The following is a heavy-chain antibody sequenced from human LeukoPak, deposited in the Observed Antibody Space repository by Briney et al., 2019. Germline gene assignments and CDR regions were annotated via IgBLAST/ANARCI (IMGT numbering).Heavy chain of an antibody. CDR3: ASHSSGWFG. J-gene: IGHJ4*02. CDR1: GFTFNSYW. CDR2: IKPDGSEK. Sequence: SGGSLRLSCATSGFTFNSYWMSWVRQAPGKGLEWVANIKPDGSEKYYVACVTGRFTISRDNAKNSLYLQMNSLRADDTAVYYCASHSSGWFGWGQGTLVTVSS. V-gene: IGHV3-7*01. D-gene: IGHD6-19*01.